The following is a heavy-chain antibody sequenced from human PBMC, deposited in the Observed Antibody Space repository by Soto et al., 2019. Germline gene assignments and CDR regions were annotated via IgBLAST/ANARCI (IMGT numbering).Heavy chain of an antibody. J-gene: IGHJ4*02. Sequence: SGPTLVNPTQTLTLTCTFSGFSLSTSGVRVSWIRQSPGKALEWLARIDWDDAKFYSTSLKTRLTISKDTPKNQVVLTMTNMDPVDTATYYCARIHSSGWYDYWGQGTLVTVSS. D-gene: IGHD6-19*01. V-gene: IGHV2-70*04. CDR2: IDWDDAK. CDR1: GFSLSTSGVR. CDR3: ARIHSSGWYDY.